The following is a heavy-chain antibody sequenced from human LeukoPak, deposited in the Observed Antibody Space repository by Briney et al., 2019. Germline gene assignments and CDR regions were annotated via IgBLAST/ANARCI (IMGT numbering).Heavy chain of an antibody. J-gene: IGHJ4*02. CDR2: ISSSGSTI. V-gene: IGHV3-11*04. Sequence: GGSLRLSCAASGFTFSDYYMSWIRQAPGKGLEWVSYISSSGSTIYYADSVKGRFTISRDNAKNSLYLQMNSLRAEDTAVYYCARELYYYDSSDYYDYWGQGTLVTVSS. CDR3: ARELYYYDSSDYYDY. CDR1: GFTFSDYY. D-gene: IGHD3-22*01.